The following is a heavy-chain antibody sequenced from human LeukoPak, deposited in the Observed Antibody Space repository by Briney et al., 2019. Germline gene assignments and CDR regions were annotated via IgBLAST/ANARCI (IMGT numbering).Heavy chain of an antibody. J-gene: IGHJ4*02. V-gene: IGHV3-23*01. CDR3: ARDRASKWELLGFMDH. D-gene: IGHD1-26*01. CDR2: ISGSGGST. CDR1: GFTFSSYA. Sequence: TGGSLRLSCAASGFTFSSYAMSWVRQAPGKGLEWVSAISGSGGSTYYADSVKGRFTISRDNSKNTLYLQMNSLRAEDTAVYYCARDRASKWELLGFMDHWGQGTLVTVSS.